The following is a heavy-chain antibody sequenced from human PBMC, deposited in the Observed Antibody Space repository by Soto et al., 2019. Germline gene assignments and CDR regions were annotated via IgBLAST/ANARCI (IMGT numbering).Heavy chain of an antibody. CDR3: ARHMLDSSGWYNAFDI. Sequence: QLQLQESGPGLVKPSETLSLTCTVSGGSISRSSYYLGWIRQPPGTRLEWIGSIYYSGSTYYNPSITSRVTISEDTSKNQFAPKLSSVTAADQAVYYCARHMLDSSGWYNAFDIWGQGTMVTVSS. J-gene: IGHJ3*02. CDR2: IYYSGST. V-gene: IGHV4-39*01. D-gene: IGHD6-19*01. CDR1: GGSISRSSYY.